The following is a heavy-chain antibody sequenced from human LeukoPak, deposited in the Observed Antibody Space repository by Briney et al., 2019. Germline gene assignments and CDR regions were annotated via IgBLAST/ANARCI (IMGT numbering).Heavy chain of an antibody. CDR3: ARGVWDTAMVRIDY. CDR2: IHSSGST. Sequence: SETLSLSRTVSGGSISSSTYSWIWTRHPAGRGLEWIGRIHSSGSTHYHPSLKGPVTIPVDTSKNHFCLSLSSVTAADTAVYFCARGVWDTAMVRIDYWGPGKLVSVSS. D-gene: IGHD5-18*01. J-gene: IGHJ4*02. CDR1: GGSISSSTYS. V-gene: IGHV4-61*02.